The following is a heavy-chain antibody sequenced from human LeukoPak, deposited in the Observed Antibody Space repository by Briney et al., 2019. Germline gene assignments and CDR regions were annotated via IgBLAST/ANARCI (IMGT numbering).Heavy chain of an antibody. CDR3: AGRRSSGWYAY. CDR2: IYDSGTT. J-gene: IGHJ4*02. D-gene: IGHD6-19*01. Sequence: GGSLRLSCATSGFTVSSSYMSWVRQAPGKGLEWVSVIYDSGTTYYADSVKGRFLIFRDTSKNTVDLQMNSLRVEDTAVYYCAGRRSSGWYAYWGQGTLVTVSS. V-gene: IGHV3-53*01. CDR1: GFTVSSSY.